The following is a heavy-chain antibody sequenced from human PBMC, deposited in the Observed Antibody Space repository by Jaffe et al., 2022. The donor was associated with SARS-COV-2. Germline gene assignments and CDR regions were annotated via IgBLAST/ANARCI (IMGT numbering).Heavy chain of an antibody. V-gene: IGHV1-2*02. Sequence: QVQLVQSGAEVKKPGASVKVSCKASGYTFTGYYMHWVRQAPGQGLEWMGWINPNSGGTNYAQKFQGRVTMTRDTSISTAYMELSRLRSDDTAVYYCARDAEEWELQIILSYWGQGTLVTVSS. CDR1: GYTFTGYY. D-gene: IGHD1-26*01. CDR2: INPNSGGT. J-gene: IGHJ4*02. CDR3: ARDAEEWELQIILSY.